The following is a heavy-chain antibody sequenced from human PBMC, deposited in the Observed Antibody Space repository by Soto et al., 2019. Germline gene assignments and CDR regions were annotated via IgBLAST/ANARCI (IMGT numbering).Heavy chain of an antibody. CDR1: GGSISSSSYY. V-gene: IGHV4-39*01. Sequence: QLQLQESGPGLVKPSETLSLTCTVSGGSISSSSYYWGWIRQPPGKGLEWIGSIYYTGSTYYNPSLKSRVTTSVDTSKNQFSLKLSSVTAADTAVYYCARHAVHSSGFTEYWGQGTLVTVSS. CDR3: ARHAVHSSGFTEY. D-gene: IGHD6-19*01. J-gene: IGHJ4*02. CDR2: IYYTGST.